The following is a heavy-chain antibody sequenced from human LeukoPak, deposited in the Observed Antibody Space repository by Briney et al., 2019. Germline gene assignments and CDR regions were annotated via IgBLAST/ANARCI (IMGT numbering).Heavy chain of an antibody. CDR3: ARDVGSGWLDY. CDR1: GFTFSSYA. V-gene: IGHV3-30*04. CDR2: ISYDGSNK. J-gene: IGHJ4*02. D-gene: IGHD6-19*01. Sequence: GGSLRLSCAASGFTFSSYAMHWVRQAPGKGLEWVAVISYDGSNKYYADSVKGRFTISRDNSKNTLYLQMNSLRAEDTAVYYCARDVGSGWLDYWGQGTLVTVSS.